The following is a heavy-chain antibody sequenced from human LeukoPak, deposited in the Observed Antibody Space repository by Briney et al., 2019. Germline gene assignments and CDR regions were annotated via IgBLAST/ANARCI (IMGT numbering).Heavy chain of an antibody. CDR3: AKDLSATARAYDY. J-gene: IGHJ4*01. Sequence: GGSLRLSCAASGFIVSDYNMNWVRQAPGKGLEWVSFIDISGTYITYADSVKGRFTISRDNVKNSLYLQMNSLRAEDTAVYYCAKDLSATARAYDYWGQGTLVTVSS. CDR1: GFIVSDYN. D-gene: IGHD1-26*01. CDR2: IDISGTYI. V-gene: IGHV3-21*01.